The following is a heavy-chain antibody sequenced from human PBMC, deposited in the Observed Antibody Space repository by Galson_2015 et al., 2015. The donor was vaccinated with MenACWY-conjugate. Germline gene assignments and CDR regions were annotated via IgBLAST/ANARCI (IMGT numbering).Heavy chain of an antibody. CDR3: VRGIYYDILAGMDSRMDV. J-gene: IGHJ6*02. Sequence: SLRLSCAASGFTFSLYWMSWVRQAPGKGLEWVASIRGGGSEKNYADSVKGRFTISRDNAKNSLYLQMNSLRAEDTAVYYCVRGIYYDILAGMDSRMDVWGQGTTVTVSS. V-gene: IGHV3-7*03. D-gene: IGHD3-9*01. CDR2: IRGGGSEK. CDR1: GFTFSLYW.